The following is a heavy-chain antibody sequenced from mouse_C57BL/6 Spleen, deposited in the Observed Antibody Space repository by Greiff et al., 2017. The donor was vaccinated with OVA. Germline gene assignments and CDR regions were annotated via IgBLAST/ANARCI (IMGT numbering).Heavy chain of an antibody. D-gene: IGHD2-10*01. CDR1: GYTFTSYW. Sequence: QVQLQQPGTELVKPGASVKLSCKASGYTFTSYWMHWVKQRPGQGLEWIGNINPSNGGTNYNEKFKSKATLTVDKSSSTAYMQLSSLTADDSAVYYGAREGAYYGNYGFDYWGQGTTLTVSS. V-gene: IGHV1-53*01. CDR3: AREGAYYGNYGFDY. CDR2: INPSNGGT. J-gene: IGHJ2*01.